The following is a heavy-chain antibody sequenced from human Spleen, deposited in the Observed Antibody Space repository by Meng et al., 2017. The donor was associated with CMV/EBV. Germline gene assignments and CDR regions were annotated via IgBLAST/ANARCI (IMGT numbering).Heavy chain of an antibody. CDR2: MYYTGST. Sequence: SETLSLTCTVSGGSITSSSYYWGWIRQPPGKGLEWIGNMYYTGSTYSNPSLKSRVTMSFDTSKIQFSLKLSAVTAADTAVYYCARGGLGQLWSNLLYWGQGTLVTVSS. CDR3: ARGGLGQLWSNLLY. CDR1: GGSITSSSYY. D-gene: IGHD5-18*01. J-gene: IGHJ4*02. V-gene: IGHV4-39*07.